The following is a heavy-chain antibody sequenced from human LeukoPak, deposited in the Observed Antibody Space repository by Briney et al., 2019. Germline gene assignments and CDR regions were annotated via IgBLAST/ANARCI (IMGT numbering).Heavy chain of an antibody. CDR1: GFTFSSYG. D-gene: IGHD3/OR15-3a*01. V-gene: IGHV3-30*02. Sequence: GGSQRLSCAASGFTFSSYGMHWVRQAPGKGLEWVAFIRYDGSNKYYADSVKGRFTISRDNSKNTLYLQMNSLRAEDTAVYYCAKSYQDWNYVDYWGQGTLGTVSS. J-gene: IGHJ4*02. CDR3: AKSYQDWNYVDY. CDR2: IRYDGSNK.